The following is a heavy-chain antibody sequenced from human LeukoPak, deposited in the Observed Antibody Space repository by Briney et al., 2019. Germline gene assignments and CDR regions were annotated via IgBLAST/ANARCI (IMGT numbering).Heavy chain of an antibody. D-gene: IGHD3-10*01. CDR2: ISAYNGNT. CDR1: GYTFTSYG. V-gene: IGHV1-18*01. Sequence: GASVKVSCKASGYTFTSYGISWVRQAPGQGLEWMGWISAYNGNTNYAQKLQGRVTMTTDTSTSTAYMELRSLRSDDTAVYYCARETMVRGVINLLYYGMDVWGQGTTVTVSS. CDR3: ARETMVRGVINLLYYGMDV. J-gene: IGHJ6*02.